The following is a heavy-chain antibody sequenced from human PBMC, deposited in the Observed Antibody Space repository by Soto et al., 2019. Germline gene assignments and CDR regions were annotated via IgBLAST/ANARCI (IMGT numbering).Heavy chain of an antibody. V-gene: IGHV4-39*01. J-gene: IGHJ4*02. CDR1: GGSVSSRNYY. Sequence: SETLSLTCTVSGGSVSSRNYYGGWIRQPPGKGLEWIGSLFYSGSTYYNPSLKSRVTISVDTSKNQFSLKLSSVTAADTAVYYCERHYGTPGDFYDSSGLFESWGQGTLVTVSS. CDR2: LFYSGST. D-gene: IGHD3-22*01. CDR3: ERHYGTPGDFYDSSGLFES.